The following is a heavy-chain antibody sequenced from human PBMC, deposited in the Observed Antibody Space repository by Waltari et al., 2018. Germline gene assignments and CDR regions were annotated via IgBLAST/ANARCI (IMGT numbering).Heavy chain of an antibody. CDR1: GFRFSNYW. CDR3: ARLAPRTYRSPVPGRHYYYGMDV. V-gene: IGHV3-74*03. J-gene: IGHJ6*02. Sequence: EEQLLESGGGLVQPGDSLRLSCAGPGFRFSNYWLNWVRHAPGKGLVWVARIGTDETTMTYADSVKGRFTISRDNAKNTVYLQMKRLRAEDTAVYYCARLAPRTYRSPVPGRHYYYGMDVWGQGTTVTVSS. D-gene: IGHD3-10*01. CDR2: IGTDETTM.